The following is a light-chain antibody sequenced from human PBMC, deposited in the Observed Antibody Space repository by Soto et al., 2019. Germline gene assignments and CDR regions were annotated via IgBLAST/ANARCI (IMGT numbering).Light chain of an antibody. CDR1: SSDVGGYNY. Sequence: QSVMTQPASVSESPGQSITISCTGTSSDVGGYNYVSWYQQHPGKAPKLMIYEVSNRPSGVSDRFSGSKSGNTASLTISGLQAEDEADYYCSSYRSSTTLGVFGGGTKLTVL. V-gene: IGLV2-14*01. J-gene: IGLJ2*01. CDR2: EVS. CDR3: SSYRSSTTLGV.